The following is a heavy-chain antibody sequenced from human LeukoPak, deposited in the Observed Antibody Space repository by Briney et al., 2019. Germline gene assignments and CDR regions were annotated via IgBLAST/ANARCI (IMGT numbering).Heavy chain of an antibody. V-gene: IGHV3-30*02. CDR3: AKEGCSSTSCSYPEYFQH. J-gene: IGHJ1*01. CDR2: IRYDGSNK. Sequence: PGGSLRLSCAASGFTFSSYGMHWVRQAPGKGLEWVAFIRYDGSNKYYADSVKGRFTISRDNSKNTLYLQMNSLRAEDTAVYYCAKEGCSSTSCSYPEYFQHWGQGTLVTVSS. D-gene: IGHD2-2*01. CDR1: GFTFSSYG.